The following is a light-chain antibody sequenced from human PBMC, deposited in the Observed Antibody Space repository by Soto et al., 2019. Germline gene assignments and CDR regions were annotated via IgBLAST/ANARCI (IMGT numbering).Light chain of an antibody. J-gene: IGLJ1*01. V-gene: IGLV2-14*01. CDR2: EVS. Sequence: QSVLTQPASVSGSPGQSITISCTGTSSDVGGYKFVSWYQQHPGKAPKLMIYEVSNRPSGVSSRFSGSKSGNTASLTISGLRADDEADYYCASYTISTTLYVFGTGTKLTVL. CDR3: ASYTISTTLYV. CDR1: SSDVGGYKF.